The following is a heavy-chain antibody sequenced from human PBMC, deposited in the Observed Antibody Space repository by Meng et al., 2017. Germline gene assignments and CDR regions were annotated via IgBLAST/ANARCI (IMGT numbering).Heavy chain of an antibody. CDR1: GGSISSYY. D-gene: IGHD6-13*01. J-gene: IGHJ4*02. V-gene: IGHV4-4*07. CDR2: IYTSGST. CDR3: ATGIAAAGLYYFDY. Sequence: QVQPPEACPGLVKPSGTLSLTCTVAGGSISSYYWSWIRQPAGKGLEWIGRIYTSGSTNYNPSLKSRVTMSVDTSKNQFSLKLSSVTAADTAVYYCATGIAAAGLYYFDYWGQGTLVTVSS.